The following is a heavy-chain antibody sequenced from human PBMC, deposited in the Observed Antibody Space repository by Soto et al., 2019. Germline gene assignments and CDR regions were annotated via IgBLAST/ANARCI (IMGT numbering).Heavy chain of an antibody. D-gene: IGHD5-12*01. CDR2: INHSGST. Sequence: QVQLQQWGAGLLKPSETLSLTCAVYGGSFSAYYWSWIRQPPGKGLEGIGEINHSGSTNYNPSLKSRVTISVDRSKNQFSLKLSSVTAADTAVYYCARGVGYAGVDYWGQGTLVTVSS. V-gene: IGHV4-34*01. CDR1: GGSFSAYY. J-gene: IGHJ4*02. CDR3: ARGVGYAGVDY.